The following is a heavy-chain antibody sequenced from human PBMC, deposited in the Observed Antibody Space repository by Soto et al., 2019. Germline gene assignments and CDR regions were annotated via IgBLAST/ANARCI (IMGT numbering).Heavy chain of an antibody. D-gene: IGHD2-8*01. J-gene: IGHJ4*02. CDR3: ARAGYCSSGLCYGFDY. Sequence: GESLKISCKASGYTFSTYWIAWVRQLPGKGLEWMGIIFPHDSDTRYSPSLQGQVTISADRATNTAYLQWNTLKASDTAIYYCARAGYCSSGLCYGFDYWGQGALVTVSS. CDR1: GYTFSTYW. CDR2: IFPHDSDT. V-gene: IGHV5-51*01.